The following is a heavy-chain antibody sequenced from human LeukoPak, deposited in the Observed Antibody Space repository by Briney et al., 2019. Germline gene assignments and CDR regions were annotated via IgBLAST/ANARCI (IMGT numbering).Heavy chain of an antibody. CDR3: ARDGGWYYDFWSGYQLPYYFDY. Sequence: SVRVSCKAFGFTFNDHYLHWIRQAPGQGLEWMGRIIPILGIANYAQKFQGRVTITADKSTSTAYMELSSLRSEDTAVYYCARDGGWYYDFWSGYQLPYYFDYWGQGTLVTVSS. CDR1: GFTFNDHY. D-gene: IGHD3-3*01. V-gene: IGHV1-69*04. J-gene: IGHJ4*02. CDR2: IIPILGIA.